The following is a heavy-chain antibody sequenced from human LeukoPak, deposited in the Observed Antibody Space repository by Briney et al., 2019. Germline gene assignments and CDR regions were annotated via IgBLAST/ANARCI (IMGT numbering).Heavy chain of an antibody. CDR3: AVAPGDY. Sequence: GASVKVSCKNSGYRFTDYYMHWVRQAPGQGLEWMGWINPNGGGTNYAQKYQGRVTMTRDTSINTVYMELSGLRFDDTAIFYCAVAPGDYWGQGTLVTVSS. CDR2: INPNGGGT. CDR1: GYRFTDYY. J-gene: IGHJ4*02. V-gene: IGHV1-2*02. D-gene: IGHD2-21*01.